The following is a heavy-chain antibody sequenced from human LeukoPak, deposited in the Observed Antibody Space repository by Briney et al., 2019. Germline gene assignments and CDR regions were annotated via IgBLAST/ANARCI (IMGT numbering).Heavy chain of an antibody. CDR2: IYYSGST. CDR1: GYSISSGYY. J-gene: IGHJ4*02. Sequence: KPSETLSLTCTVSGYSISSGYYWGWIRQHPGKGLEWIGYIYYSGSTYYNPSLKSRVTISVDTSKNQFSLKLSSVTAADTAVYYCARASYDSSGYWLFDYWGQGTLVTVSS. V-gene: IGHV4-31*03. D-gene: IGHD3-22*01. CDR3: ARASYDSSGYWLFDY.